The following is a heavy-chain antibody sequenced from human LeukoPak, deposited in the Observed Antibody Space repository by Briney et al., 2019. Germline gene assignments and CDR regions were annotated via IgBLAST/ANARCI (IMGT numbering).Heavy chain of an antibody. CDR3: ARGAGGSYSSSDY. D-gene: IGHD1-26*01. Sequence: SGGSLRLSCAASGFTFSSYWMSWVRQAPGKGLEWVANIKQDGSEKYYVDSVKGRFTISRDNAKNSLYLQMNSLRAEDTAVYYCARGAGGSYSSSDYWGQGTLVTVSS. CDR2: IKQDGSEK. CDR1: GFTFSSYW. V-gene: IGHV3-7*01. J-gene: IGHJ4*02.